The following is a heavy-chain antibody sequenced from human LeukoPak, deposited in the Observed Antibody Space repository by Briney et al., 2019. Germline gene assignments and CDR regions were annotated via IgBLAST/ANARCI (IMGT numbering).Heavy chain of an antibody. Sequence: GGSLRLSCAASGFTFSSYGIHWVREAPGKGLEWVAVISYDGSNKHYADSVRGRCTISRDNSKNTLYLQMNSLRAEDTAVYYCAKDIVVVPAAIGYYYYYGMDVWGQGTTVTVSS. CDR2: ISYDGSNK. D-gene: IGHD2-2*01. CDR1: GFTFSSYG. CDR3: AKDIVVVPAAIGYYYYYGMDV. J-gene: IGHJ6*02. V-gene: IGHV3-30*18.